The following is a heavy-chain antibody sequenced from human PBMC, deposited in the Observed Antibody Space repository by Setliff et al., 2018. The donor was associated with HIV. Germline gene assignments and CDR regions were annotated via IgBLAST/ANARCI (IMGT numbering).Heavy chain of an antibody. D-gene: IGHD1-26*01. V-gene: IGHV4-39*01. CDR1: GVSVNNDDNY. CDR2: IHQSGTA. CDR3: ARQVGEGKWYLDS. Sequence: SETLSLTCAVSGVSVNNDDNYWGWIRQPPGKGLEWIAIIHQSGTAHKRPSLKSRVTISIDTSENLFSLKLSGVTAADTAIYYCARQVGEGKWYLDSWGHGTLVTVSS. J-gene: IGHJ4*01.